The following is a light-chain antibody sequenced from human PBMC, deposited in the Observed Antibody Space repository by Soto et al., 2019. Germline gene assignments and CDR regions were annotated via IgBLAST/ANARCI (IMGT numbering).Light chain of an antibody. CDR2: KAS. J-gene: IGKJ2*01. CDR3: QQYNSYSYT. V-gene: IGKV1-5*03. Sequence: DIQMTQSPSTLSASVGDRVTITCRASQSSSSWLAWYQQKQGKAPKLLIYKASSLESGVPSRFSGSGSGTEFALTISSLQPDDFATYYCQQYNSYSYTFGQGTKPEIK. CDR1: QSSSSW.